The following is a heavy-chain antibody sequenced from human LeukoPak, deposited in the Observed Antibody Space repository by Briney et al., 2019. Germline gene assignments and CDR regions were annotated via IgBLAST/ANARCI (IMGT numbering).Heavy chain of an antibody. J-gene: IGHJ4*02. D-gene: IGHD5-18*01. CDR3: ATIKRGDIFGYFDF. CDR1: GGSLSSHY. CDR2: MSDSVWT. V-gene: IGHV4-59*11. Sequence: SETLSLTWTVSGGSLSSHYWSWLRQAPGKGLEWIAYMSDSVWTKDNPSLKSRVTLSADTSKNQYSLRLTSVTAADMAVYYCATIKRGDIFGYFDFWGQGILVTVSS.